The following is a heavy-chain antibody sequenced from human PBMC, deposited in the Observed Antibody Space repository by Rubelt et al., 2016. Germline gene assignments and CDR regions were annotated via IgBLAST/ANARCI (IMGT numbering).Heavy chain of an antibody. Sequence: ADSVKGRFTISRDNSKNTLYLQMNSLRAEDTAVYYCARGGQLLLVAHSWFDPWGQGTLVTVSS. J-gene: IGHJ5*02. CDR3: ARGGQLLLVAHSWFDP. V-gene: IGHV3-30*07. D-gene: IGHD2-2*01.